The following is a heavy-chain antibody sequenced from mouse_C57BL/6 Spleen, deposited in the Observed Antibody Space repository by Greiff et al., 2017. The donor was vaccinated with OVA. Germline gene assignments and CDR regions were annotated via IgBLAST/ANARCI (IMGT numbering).Heavy chain of an antibody. CDR2: IHPNSGST. CDR1: GYTFTSYW. Sequence: QVQLKQPGAELVKPGASVKLSCKASGYTFTSYWMHWVKQRPGQGLEWIGMIHPNSGSTNYNEKFKSKATLTVDKSSSTAYMQLSSLTSEDSAVYYCARSPYYDYGHYYAMDYWGQGTSVTVSS. CDR3: ARSPYYDYGHYYAMDY. V-gene: IGHV1-64*01. D-gene: IGHD2-4*01. J-gene: IGHJ4*01.